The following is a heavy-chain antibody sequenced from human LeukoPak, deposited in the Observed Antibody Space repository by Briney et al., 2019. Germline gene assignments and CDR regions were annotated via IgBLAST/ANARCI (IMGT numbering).Heavy chain of an antibody. D-gene: IGHD5-24*01. Sequence: GESLKISCQGPAKSFTYYWIAWVRQMPGKGLEWMGIIYPGDSETSYSPSFQGQVTISADKSISTAYLQWSSLKASDTAMYYCARRSRDGYNSDFDYWGQGTLVTVSS. J-gene: IGHJ4*02. CDR2: IYPGDSET. CDR3: ARRSRDGYNSDFDY. CDR1: AKSFTYYW. V-gene: IGHV5-51*01.